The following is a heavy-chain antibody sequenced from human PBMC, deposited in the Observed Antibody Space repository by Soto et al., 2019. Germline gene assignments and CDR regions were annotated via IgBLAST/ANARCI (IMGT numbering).Heavy chain of an antibody. Sequence: GGSLRLSCAASGFTFSSYAMSWVRQAPGKGLEWVSAISGSGGSTYYADSVKDRFTISRDNSKNTLYLQMNSLRAEDTAVYYCAGTWQLDETDTNWGQGTLVTVSS. CDR1: GFTFSSYA. CDR3: AGTWQLDETDTN. V-gene: IGHV3-23*01. J-gene: IGHJ4*02. CDR2: ISGSGGST. D-gene: IGHD6-13*01.